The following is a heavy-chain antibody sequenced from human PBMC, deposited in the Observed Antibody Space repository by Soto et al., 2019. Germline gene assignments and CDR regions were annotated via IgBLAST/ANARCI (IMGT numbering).Heavy chain of an antibody. Sequence: GGSLRLSCAASGFTFSSYAMSWVRQAPGKGLEWVSAISGSGGSTYYADSVKGRFTISRDNSKNTLYLQMNSLRAEDTAVYYCAKDRSLTMVRGVTFDYWGQGTLVTVSS. J-gene: IGHJ4*02. D-gene: IGHD3-10*01. CDR3: AKDRSLTMVRGVTFDY. CDR2: ISGSGGST. CDR1: GFTFSSYA. V-gene: IGHV3-23*01.